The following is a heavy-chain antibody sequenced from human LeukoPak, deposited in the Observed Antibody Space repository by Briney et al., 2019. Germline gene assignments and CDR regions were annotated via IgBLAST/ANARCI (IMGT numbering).Heavy chain of an antibody. D-gene: IGHD3-10*01. Sequence: QPGGSLRLSCAASGFTFSSYAMSWVRQAPGKGLEWVSAISGSGGSTYYADSVKGRFTISRDNSKSTLYLQMNSLRAEDTAVYYCAKEDSNYYGSGSYYNDDYWGQGTLVTLSS. CDR3: AKEDSNYYGSGSYYNDDY. CDR1: GFTFSSYA. V-gene: IGHV3-23*01. CDR2: ISGSGGST. J-gene: IGHJ4*02.